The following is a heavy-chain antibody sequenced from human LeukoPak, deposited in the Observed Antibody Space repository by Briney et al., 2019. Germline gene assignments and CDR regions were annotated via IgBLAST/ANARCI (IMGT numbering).Heavy chain of an antibody. Sequence: GGSLRLSCAASGFTVSSNYMSWVRQAPGKGLEWVSVIYSGGSTYYADSVKGRFTISRDNSKNTLYLQLNSLRAEDTAVYYCARDRDYDFWRTASWGQGTLVTVSS. CDR1: GFTVSSNY. J-gene: IGHJ5*02. V-gene: IGHV3-66*02. D-gene: IGHD3-3*01. CDR3: ARDRDYDFWRTAS. CDR2: IYSGGST.